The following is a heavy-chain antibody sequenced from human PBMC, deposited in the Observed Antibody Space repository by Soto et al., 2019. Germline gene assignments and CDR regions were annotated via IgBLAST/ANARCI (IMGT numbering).Heavy chain of an antibody. Sequence: QVQLQQWGAGLLKPSETLSLTCAVYGGSFSGYYWSWIRQPPGKGLEWVGEINHSGRTNYNPSLKNRVTISVDTSKNQFSLKLSSVTAADTAVYYCARGLSSSMVRGVIKKKGLFDPWGQGTVVTVSS. D-gene: IGHD3-10*01. CDR1: GGSFSGYY. J-gene: IGHJ5*02. CDR2: INHSGRT. V-gene: IGHV4-34*01. CDR3: ARGLSSSMVRGVIKKKGLFDP.